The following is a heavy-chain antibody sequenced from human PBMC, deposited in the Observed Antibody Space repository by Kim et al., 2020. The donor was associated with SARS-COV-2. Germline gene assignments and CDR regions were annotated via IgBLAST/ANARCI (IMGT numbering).Heavy chain of an antibody. Sequence: GGSLRLSCAASGFTFSSYWMSWVRQAPGKGLEWVANIKQDGSEKYYVDSVKGRFTISRDNAKNSLYLQMNSLRAEDTAVYYCARDGVVSKGDYFDYWGQGTLVTVSS. CDR2: IKQDGSEK. CDR3: ARDGVVSKGDYFDY. CDR1: GFTFSSYW. V-gene: IGHV3-7*01. D-gene: IGHD3-3*01. J-gene: IGHJ4*02.